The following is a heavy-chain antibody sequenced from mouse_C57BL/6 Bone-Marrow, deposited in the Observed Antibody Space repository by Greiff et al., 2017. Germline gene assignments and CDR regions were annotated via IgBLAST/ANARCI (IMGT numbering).Heavy chain of an antibody. CDR2: ISSGGSYT. CDR1: GFTFSSYG. J-gene: IGHJ2*01. CDR3: ARQGRYYFDY. Sequence: EVKLMESGGDLVKPGGSLKLSCAASGFTFSSYGMSWVRQTPDKRLEWVATISSGGSYTYYPNSVKGRFTISRDNAKNTLYLQMSSLKSEDTARYYCARQGRYYFDYWGQGTTLTVSS. V-gene: IGHV5-6*01.